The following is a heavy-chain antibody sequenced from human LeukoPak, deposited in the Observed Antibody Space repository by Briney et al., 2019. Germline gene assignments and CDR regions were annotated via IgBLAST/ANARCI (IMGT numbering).Heavy chain of an antibody. CDR1: GYSISSGYY. CDR3: ARIVRGDYVWGSYPQDAFDI. J-gene: IGHJ3*02. D-gene: IGHD3-16*02. V-gene: IGHV4-38-2*02. CDR2: IYHSGST. Sequence: SETLSLTCTVSGYSISSGYYWGWIRQPPGKGLEWIGSIYHSGSTYYNPSLKSRVTISVDTSKNQFSLKLSSVTAADTAVYYCARIVRGDYVWGSYPQDAFDIWGQGTMVTVSS.